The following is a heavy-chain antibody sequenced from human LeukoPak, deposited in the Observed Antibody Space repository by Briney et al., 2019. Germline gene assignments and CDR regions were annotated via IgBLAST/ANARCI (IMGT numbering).Heavy chain of an antibody. D-gene: IGHD3-22*01. CDR2: IKQDGSEK. V-gene: IGHV3-7*01. CDR3: ARKARGYDSSGYYPEYFQH. Sequence: GGSLRLSCAASGFTFSSYWMSWVRQAPGKGLEWVANIKQDGSEKYYVDSVKGRFTISRDNAKNSLYLQMNSLRAEDTAVYYCARKARGYDSSGYYPEYFQHWGQGTLVTVSS. CDR1: GFTFSSYW. J-gene: IGHJ1*01.